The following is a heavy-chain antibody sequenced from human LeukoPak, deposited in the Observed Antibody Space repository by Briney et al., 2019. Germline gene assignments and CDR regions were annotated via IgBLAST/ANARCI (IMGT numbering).Heavy chain of an antibody. D-gene: IGHD2-8*01. CDR1: GFTFSSYA. J-gene: IGHJ4*02. V-gene: IGHV3-23*01. CDR2: ISGSGSTT. CDR3: AKGGNGYCTNGICSRRVVAAIDY. Sequence: PGGSLRLSCAASGFTFSSYAMSWVRQAPGKGLEWVSAISGSGSTTHYADSVKGRFTISRDNSKNTLYLQMNSLRAEDTAVYYCAKGGNGYCTNGICSRRVVAAIDYWGQGTLVTVSS.